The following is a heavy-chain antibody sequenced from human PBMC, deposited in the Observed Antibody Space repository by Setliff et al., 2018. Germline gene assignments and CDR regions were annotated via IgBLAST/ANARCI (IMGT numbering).Heavy chain of an antibody. Sequence: ASVKVSCKASGYTFTSYAMHWVRQAPGQRLEWMGWINPNSGGTNYAQKFQGWVTMTRDTSISTVYMELSSLRSEDTAVYYCARDEGSGWYVGYWGQGTLVTVSS. J-gene: IGHJ4*02. D-gene: IGHD6-19*01. CDR2: INPNSGGT. CDR1: GYTFTSYA. CDR3: ARDEGSGWYVGY. V-gene: IGHV1-2*04.